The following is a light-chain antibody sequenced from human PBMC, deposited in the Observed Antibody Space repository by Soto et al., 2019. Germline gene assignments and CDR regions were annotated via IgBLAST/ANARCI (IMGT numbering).Light chain of an antibody. CDR3: QQYENLPT. Sequence: DIVMTQSPAALSVPPGERATLSFRASQSVRSNLAWYQQKPGQAPRLLIYGASTRATGIPARFSGGGSVTEFTLTISSLQSEDFAVYYCQQYENLPTFGQGTRLEIK. CDR2: GAS. V-gene: IGKV3-15*01. J-gene: IGKJ5*01. CDR1: QSVRSN.